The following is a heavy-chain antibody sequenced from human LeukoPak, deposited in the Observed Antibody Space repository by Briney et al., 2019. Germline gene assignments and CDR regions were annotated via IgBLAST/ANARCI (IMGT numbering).Heavy chain of an antibody. Sequence: ASEKVSCKASGYTFSSYGISWVRQAPGQGLEWMGWISVYSGTTNYAQSFQGRVTMTTDTSTTTAYMELRSLRSDDTAVYYCARDANGVLGDYWGQGTLVTVSS. V-gene: IGHV1-18*01. CDR3: ARDANGVLGDY. D-gene: IGHD2-8*01. J-gene: IGHJ4*02. CDR1: GYTFSSYG. CDR2: ISVYSGTT.